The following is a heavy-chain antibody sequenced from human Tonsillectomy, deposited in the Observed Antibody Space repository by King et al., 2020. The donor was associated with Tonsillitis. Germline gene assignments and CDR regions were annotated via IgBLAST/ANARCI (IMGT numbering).Heavy chain of an antibody. CDR3: AREVVTGCDFFDY. V-gene: IGHV3-7*03. J-gene: IGHJ4*02. D-gene: IGHD3-9*01. CDR2: IKQDGSET. Sequence: VQLVESGGGLVQPGGSLRLSCAASGFTFSSYWMGWVRQAPGKGLAWVANIKQDGSETYYVDSVKGRFTISRDNAKNSLYLQMNSLRADDTAVYYCAREVVTGCDFFDYWGQATLVTVSS. CDR1: GFTFSSYW.